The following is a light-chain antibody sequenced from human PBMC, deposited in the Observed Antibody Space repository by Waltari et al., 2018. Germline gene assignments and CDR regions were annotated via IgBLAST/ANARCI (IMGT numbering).Light chain of an antibody. V-gene: IGKV3-20*01. CDR2: GTS. Sequence: EILLTQSPGTLSLSPGERATLSCRASQSVGRSLAWYQQKPGQPPRPLIYGTSNRATGTPDRFSGGGSGTDFSLTISRLEPEDVAVYYCQHYVSLPVTFGQGTKVEIK. CDR1: QSVGRS. J-gene: IGKJ1*01. CDR3: QHYVSLPVT.